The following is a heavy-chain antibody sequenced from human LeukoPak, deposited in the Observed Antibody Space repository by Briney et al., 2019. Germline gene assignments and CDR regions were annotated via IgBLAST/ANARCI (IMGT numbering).Heavy chain of an antibody. J-gene: IGHJ4*02. D-gene: IGHD4-17*01. CDR2: IIPIFGTA. CDR1: GGTFSSYA. Sequence: SVKVSCKASGGTFSSYAISWVRQAPGQGLEWMGGIIPIFGTANYAQKFQGRVTITADESTSTAYMELSSLRSEDTAVYYCARDGRTTTVPYYFDYWGQGTLVTVFS. V-gene: IGHV1-69*13. CDR3: ARDGRTTTVPYYFDY.